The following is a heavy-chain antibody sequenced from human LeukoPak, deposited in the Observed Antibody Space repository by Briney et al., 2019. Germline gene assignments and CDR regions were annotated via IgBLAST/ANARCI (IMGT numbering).Heavy chain of an antibody. D-gene: IGHD3-10*01. V-gene: IGHV3-23*01. Sequence: GGSLRLSCAASGFTFRTYGMSWVRQAPGKGLEWVPGISGSGGDTYYADSVKGRFTISRDNSKNSLYLQMNSLRAEDTALYYCAKERRATVAFDIWGQGTMVTVSS. CDR3: AKERRATVAFDI. J-gene: IGHJ3*02. CDR1: GFTFRTYG. CDR2: ISGSGGDT.